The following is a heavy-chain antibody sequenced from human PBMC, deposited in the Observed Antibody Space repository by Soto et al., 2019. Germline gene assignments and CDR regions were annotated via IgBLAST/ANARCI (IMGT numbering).Heavy chain of an antibody. J-gene: IGHJ5*02. CDR3: AAAPITIFGVENWFDP. D-gene: IGHD3-3*01. Sequence: SETLSLTCSVSGASISSYYWDWIRQPPGKGLEWIGYTHYSGNTNYHPSLTSRVTITRDMSTSTAYMELSSLRSEDTAVYYCAAAPITIFGVENWFDPWGQGTLVTVSS. CDR2: THYSGNT. V-gene: IGHV4-59*03. CDR1: GASISSYY.